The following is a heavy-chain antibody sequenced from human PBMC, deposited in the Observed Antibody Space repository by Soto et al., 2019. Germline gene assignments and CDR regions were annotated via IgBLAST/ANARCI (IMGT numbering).Heavy chain of an antibody. V-gene: IGHV1-18*01. CDR2: ISADDGET. CDR1: GYTFTGYG. CDR3: ATQWLVHNDAFDI. Sequence: ASVKVSCKTSGYTFTGYGSSWVRQAPGQGLEWMGWISADDGETNYAQKLQGRVTMTKDTSTDTAYMELSSLRSEDTAVYYCATQWLVHNDAFDIWGQGTMVTVSS. D-gene: IGHD6-19*01. J-gene: IGHJ3*02.